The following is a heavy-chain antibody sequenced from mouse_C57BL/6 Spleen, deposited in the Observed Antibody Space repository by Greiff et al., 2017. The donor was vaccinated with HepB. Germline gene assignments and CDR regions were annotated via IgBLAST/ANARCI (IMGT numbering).Heavy chain of an antibody. D-gene: IGHD1-1*01. J-gene: IGHJ2*01. CDR1: GYTFTSYW. CDR3: AREKLLRSLFDY. CDR2: IHPNSGST. V-gene: IGHV1-64*01. Sequence: QVQLQQPGAELVKPGASVKLSCKASGYTFTSYWMHWVKQRPGQGLEWIGMIHPNSGSTNYNEKFKSKATLTVDKSSSTAYMQLSSLTSEDSAVYYCAREKLLRSLFDYWGQGTTLTVSS.